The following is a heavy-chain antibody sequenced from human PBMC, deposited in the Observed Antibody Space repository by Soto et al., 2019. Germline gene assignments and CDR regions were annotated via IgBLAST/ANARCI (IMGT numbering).Heavy chain of an antibody. Sequence: KTSETLSLTCAVSGVSFTSNNWWTWVRQPPGQGLERFGEIYRSGSTNYNPSLKSRVTISLDKSENQFSLKVTSLTAADTAVYYCASRDPGTSVDYWGQGTLVTVSS. CDR2: IYRSGST. J-gene: IGHJ4*02. D-gene: IGHD1-7*01. CDR1: GVSFTSNNW. V-gene: IGHV4-4*02. CDR3: ASRDPGTSVDY.